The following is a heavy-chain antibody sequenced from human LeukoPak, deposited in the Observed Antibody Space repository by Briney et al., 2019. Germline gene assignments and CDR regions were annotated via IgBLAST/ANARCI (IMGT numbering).Heavy chain of an antibody. J-gene: IGHJ6*03. D-gene: IGHD3-16*01. Sequence: GGSLRLSCAASGFTFSSYAMSWVRQAPGKGLEWVSAISGSGGSTYYADSVKGRFTISRDNAKNSLYLQMNSLRAEDTALYYCARGYGVRGLYYYYYYMDVWGKGTTVTVSS. CDR2: ISGSGGST. CDR1: GFTFSSYA. CDR3: ARGYGVRGLYYYYYYMDV. V-gene: IGHV3-23*01.